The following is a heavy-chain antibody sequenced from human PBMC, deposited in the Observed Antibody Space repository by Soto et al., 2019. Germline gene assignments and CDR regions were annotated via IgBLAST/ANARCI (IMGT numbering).Heavy chain of an antibody. CDR1: GYTFTSYY. V-gene: IGHV1-46*01. Sequence: QVQLVQSGAEVKKPGASVKVSCKASGYTFTSYYMHWVRQAPGQGLEWMGIINPRGGSTSYAQKFQGRVTMTRDTSTSTVYMELSSLRSEDTAVYYCARDSHLPHFYDSSGYRIDYWGQGTLVTVSS. D-gene: IGHD3-22*01. CDR3: ARDSHLPHFYDSSGYRIDY. J-gene: IGHJ4*02. CDR2: INPRGGST.